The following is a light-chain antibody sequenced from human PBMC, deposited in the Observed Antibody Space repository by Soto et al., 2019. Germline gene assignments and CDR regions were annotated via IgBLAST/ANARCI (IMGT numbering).Light chain of an antibody. CDR1: QVISQY. J-gene: IGKJ2*01. CDR2: AAT. Sequence: DIQLTQSPSSLSASVGDRVTLTCRASQVISQYVNWYQHKPGKAPKLLVYAATTLQSGVPSRFSGSGSRTDFPLTISSLQPDDFATYFCHQSYSTPYTFGQGTKLEIK. CDR3: HQSYSTPYT. V-gene: IGKV1-39*01.